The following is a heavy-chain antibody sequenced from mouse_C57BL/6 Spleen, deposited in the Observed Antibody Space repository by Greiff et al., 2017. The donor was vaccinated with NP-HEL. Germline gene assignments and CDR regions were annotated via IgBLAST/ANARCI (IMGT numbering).Heavy chain of an antibody. CDR3: ARIGSSYRYFDV. D-gene: IGHD1-1*01. CDR1: GYTFTSYW. Sequence: QVQLQQPGAELVMPGASVKLSCKASGYTFTSYWMHWVKQRPGQGLEWIGEIDPSDSYTNFNQKFKGKSTLTVDKSSSTAYMQLSSLTSEDSAVYYCARIGSSYRYFDVWGTGTTGTVSS. V-gene: IGHV1-69*01. J-gene: IGHJ1*03. CDR2: IDPSDSYT.